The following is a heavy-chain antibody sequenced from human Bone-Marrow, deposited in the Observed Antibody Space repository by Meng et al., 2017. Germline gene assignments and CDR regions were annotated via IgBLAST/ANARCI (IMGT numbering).Heavy chain of an antibody. Sequence: ASVKVSCKASGYTFTSYYMHWVRQAPGQGLEWMGIINPSGGSTSYAQKFQGRVTMTRDTSTSTVYMELSSLRSEDTAVYYCAKDYRGSCNSISCSLYYFDYWGQGTLVTVSS. V-gene: IGHV1-46*01. CDR2: INPSGGST. D-gene: IGHD2-2*01. CDR3: AKDYRGSCNSISCSLYYFDY. J-gene: IGHJ4*02. CDR1: GYTFTSYY.